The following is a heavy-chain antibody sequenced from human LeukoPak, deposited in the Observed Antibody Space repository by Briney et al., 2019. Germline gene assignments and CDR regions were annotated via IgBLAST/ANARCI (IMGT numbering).Heavy chain of an antibody. J-gene: IGHJ4*02. CDR3: ARASSYGINFDY. CDR2: IYYSGST. Sequence: PGGSLRLSYAASGFTFNSYWMSWVRQPPGKGLEWIGSIYYSGSTYYNPSLKSRVTISVDTSKNQFSLKLSSVTAADTAVYYCARASSYGINFDYWGQGTLVTVSS. D-gene: IGHD2-2*01. CDR1: GFTFNSYW. V-gene: IGHV4-4*02.